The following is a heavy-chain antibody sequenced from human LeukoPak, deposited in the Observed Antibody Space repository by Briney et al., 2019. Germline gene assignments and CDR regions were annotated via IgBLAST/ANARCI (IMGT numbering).Heavy chain of an antibody. Sequence: SETLSLTCTVSGGSISSYYWSWIRQPPGKGLECIGYFYYSGRTNYNPSLKSRVTISVDTSKNQFSLKLSSVTAADTAVYYCARGGIAVPGMRYYFDYWGQGTLVTVSS. CDR2: FYYSGRT. CDR3: ARGGIAVPGMRYYFDY. D-gene: IGHD6-19*01. J-gene: IGHJ4*02. V-gene: IGHV4-59*01. CDR1: GGSISSYY.